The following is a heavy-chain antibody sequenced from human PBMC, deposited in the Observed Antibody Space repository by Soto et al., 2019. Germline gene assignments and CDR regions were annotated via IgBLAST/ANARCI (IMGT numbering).Heavy chain of an antibody. V-gene: IGHV1-18*01. Sequence: QVHLVQSGVEVKKPGASVKVSCKTSGYSFIDYGISWMRQAPGQGLEWLAWINPLNGNTQSALNLQGRLTVTTDTSTAAVFMELRSLTSDDTAVYLCAREHYRGGASDVWGQGTVVDVSS. CDR2: INPLNGNT. J-gene: IGHJ3*01. CDR1: GYSFIDYG. D-gene: IGHD2-21*01. CDR3: AREHYRGGASDV.